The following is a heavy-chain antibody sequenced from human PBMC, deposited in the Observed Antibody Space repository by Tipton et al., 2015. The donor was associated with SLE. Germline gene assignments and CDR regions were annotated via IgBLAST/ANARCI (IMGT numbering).Heavy chain of an antibody. Sequence: TLSLTCAVYGGSFSSYYWSWIRQPPGKGLEWIGEINYSGSTNYNPSLKSRVNISVDTSKNQFSLKLSSVTAADTAVYYCARGYDSSGYYDYWGQGTLVTVSS. D-gene: IGHD3-22*01. CDR1: GGSFSSYY. CDR2: INYSGST. V-gene: IGHV4-34*01. CDR3: ARGYDSSGYYDY. J-gene: IGHJ4*02.